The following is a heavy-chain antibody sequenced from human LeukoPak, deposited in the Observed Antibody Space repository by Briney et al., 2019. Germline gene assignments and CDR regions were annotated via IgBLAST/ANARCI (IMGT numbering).Heavy chain of an antibody. J-gene: IGHJ6*03. V-gene: IGHV1-46*01. CDR1: GYTFTSYY. CDR3: AREPVDYYYYYMDV. CDR2: INPSGGST. Sequence: EASVKVSCKAFGYTFTSYYMHWVRQAPGQGLEWMGIINPSGGSTSYAQRFQGRVTMTRDMSTSTVYMELSSLRSEDTAVYHCAREPVDYYYYYMDVWGKGTTVTVSS.